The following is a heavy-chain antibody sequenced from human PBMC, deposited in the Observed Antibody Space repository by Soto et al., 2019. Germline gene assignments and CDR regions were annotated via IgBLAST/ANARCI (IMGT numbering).Heavy chain of an antibody. CDR1: GGSFISYS. V-gene: IGHV1-69*08. J-gene: IGHJ6*03. Sequence: QVQLVQSGAEVKKPGSSVKVSCEASGGSFISYSFTWVRQAPGQGLEWMGRIIPIQGTASYALKFQDRVTITADRSTKTVYMELRSLRHEDTDLYFCAKSLLFVDHAYMDVWGKGTTVTVSS. CDR2: IIPIQGTA. D-gene: IGHD2-21*01. CDR3: AKSLLFVDHAYMDV.